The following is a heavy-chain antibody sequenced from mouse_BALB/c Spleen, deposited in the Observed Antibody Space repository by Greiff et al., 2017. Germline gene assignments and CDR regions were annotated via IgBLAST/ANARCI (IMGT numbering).Heavy chain of an antibody. Sequence: ESGPGLVKPSQSLSLTCSVTGYSITSGYYWNWIRQFPGNKLEWMGYISYDGSNNYNPSLKNRISITRDTSKNQFFLKLNSVTTEDTATYYCAILYGKYVDYYAMDYWGQGTSVTVSS. J-gene: IGHJ4*01. CDR2: ISYDGSN. D-gene: IGHD2-10*02. CDR1: GYSITSGYY. V-gene: IGHV3-6*02. CDR3: AILYGKYVDYYAMDY.